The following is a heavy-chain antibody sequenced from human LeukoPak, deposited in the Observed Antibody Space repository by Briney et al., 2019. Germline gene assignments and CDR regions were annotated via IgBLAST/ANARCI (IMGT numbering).Heavy chain of an antibody. J-gene: IGHJ4*02. Sequence: GGSLRLSCAASGFTFSSYAMHWVRQAPGEGLEWVAVISYDGSNKYYADSVKGRFTISRDNSKNTLYLQMNSLRAEDTAVYYCAREEQQLVQGGFDYWGQGTLVTVSS. CDR1: GFTFSSYA. CDR2: ISYDGSNK. CDR3: AREEQQLVQGGFDY. V-gene: IGHV3-30*04. D-gene: IGHD6-13*01.